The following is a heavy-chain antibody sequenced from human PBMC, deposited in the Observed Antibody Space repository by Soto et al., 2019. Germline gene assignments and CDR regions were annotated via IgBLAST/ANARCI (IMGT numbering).Heavy chain of an antibody. CDR3: ARLITGTTRYYYYGMDV. CDR1: GGTFSSYA. D-gene: IGHD1-7*01. CDR2: IIPIFGTA. J-gene: IGHJ6*02. V-gene: IGHV1-69*13. Sequence: ASLKVSCKASGGTFSSYAISWVRQAPGQGLEWMGGIIPIFGTANYTQKFQGRVTITADESTSTAYMELSSLRSEDTAVYYCARLITGTTRYYYYGMDVWGQGTTVTVSS.